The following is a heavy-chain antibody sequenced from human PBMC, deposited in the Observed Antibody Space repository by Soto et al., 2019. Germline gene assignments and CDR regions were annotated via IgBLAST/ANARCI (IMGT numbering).Heavy chain of an antibody. CDR1: GGIFSSQT. J-gene: IGHJ2*01. CDR2: IISILGIT. V-gene: IGHV1-69*08. CDR3: ARDRTGHRFDL. D-gene: IGHD3-9*01. Sequence: QVQLVQSGAEVKKPGSSVKVSCKASGGIFSSQTISWVRQAPGQGLEWMGRIISILGITEYAQNFQGRVTITAEKSTSTAYMELSSLRSEDTALYYCARDRTGHRFDLWGHGTLVTVSS.